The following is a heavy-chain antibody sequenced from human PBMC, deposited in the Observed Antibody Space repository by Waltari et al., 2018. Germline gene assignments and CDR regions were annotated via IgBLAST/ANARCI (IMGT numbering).Heavy chain of an antibody. CDR1: GFTFSSYA. D-gene: IGHD3-22*01. V-gene: IGHV3-23*03. CDR3: AKVTHYYDRSGPFEYFQH. Sequence: EVQLLESGGGLVQPGGSLRLSCAASGFTFSSYAMSWVRQAPGRGLEWVSVIYSGGSTYYADSVKGRFTISRDNSKNTLYLQMNSLRAEDTAVYYCAKVTHYYDRSGPFEYFQHWGQGTLVTVSS. J-gene: IGHJ1*01. CDR2: IYSGGST.